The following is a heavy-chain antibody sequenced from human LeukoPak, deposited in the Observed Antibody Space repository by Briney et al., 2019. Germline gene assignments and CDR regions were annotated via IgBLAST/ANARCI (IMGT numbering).Heavy chain of an antibody. J-gene: IGHJ4*02. Sequence: TLSLTCTVSGGSISSGDYYWSWIRQPPGKGLEWIGYIYYSGSTYYNPSLKSRVTISVDTSKNQFSLKLSSVTAADTAVYYCARAEGIVVVIRYWGQGTLVTVSS. D-gene: IGHD3-22*01. CDR2: IYYSGST. V-gene: IGHV4-30-4*08. CDR3: ARAEGIVVVIRY. CDR1: GGSISSGDYY.